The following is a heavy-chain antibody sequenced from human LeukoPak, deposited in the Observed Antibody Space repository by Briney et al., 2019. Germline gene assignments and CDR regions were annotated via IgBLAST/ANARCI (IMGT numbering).Heavy chain of an antibody. V-gene: IGHV4-34*01. J-gene: IGHJ5*02. CDR1: GGSFSGYY. Sequence: PSETLSLTCAVYGGSFSGYYWSWIRQPPGKGLEWIGEINHSGSTNYNPSLKSRVTISVDTSKNQFSLKLSSVTAADTAVYYCARRGPVRRHIIVVVPAAVKPHGPNWFDPWGQGTLVTVSS. D-gene: IGHD2-2*01. CDR3: ARRGPVRRHIIVVVPAAVKPHGPNWFDP. CDR2: INHSGST.